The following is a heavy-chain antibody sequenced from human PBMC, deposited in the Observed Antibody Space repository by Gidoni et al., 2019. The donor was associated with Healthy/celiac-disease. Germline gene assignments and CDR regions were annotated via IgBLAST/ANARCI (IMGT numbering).Heavy chain of an antibody. J-gene: IGHJ5*02. CDR3: ARDWDYYDSSGYEFDP. Sequence: QVQLVQSGAEVKKPGASVKVSCKASGYTFTSYYMPWVRQAPGQGLEWMGIINPSGGSTSYAQKFQGRVTMTRDTSTSTVYMELSSLRSEDTAVYYCARDWDYYDSSGYEFDPWGQGTLVTVSS. CDR2: INPSGGST. D-gene: IGHD3-22*01. CDR1: GYTFTSYY. V-gene: IGHV1-46*01.